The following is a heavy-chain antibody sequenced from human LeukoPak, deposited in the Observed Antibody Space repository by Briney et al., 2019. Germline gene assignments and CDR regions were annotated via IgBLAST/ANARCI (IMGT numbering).Heavy chain of an antibody. V-gene: IGHV3-74*01. D-gene: IGHD1-26*01. CDR1: GFTFSTYW. Sequence: GGSLRLSCAASGFTFSTYWMHWVRQAPGKGLVWVSRIHSDGSSTSYADSVKGRFTISRDNAKNTLYLQMNSLRAEDTAVYYCTRPAGATFGCWGQGTLVTVSS. CDR2: IHSDGSST. J-gene: IGHJ4*02. CDR3: TRPAGATFGC.